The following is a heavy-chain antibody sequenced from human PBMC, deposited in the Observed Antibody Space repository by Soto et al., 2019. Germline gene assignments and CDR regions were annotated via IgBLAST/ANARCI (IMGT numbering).Heavy chain of an antibody. V-gene: IGHV3-64*01. CDR1: GFTFSSYA. D-gene: IGHD5-12*01. J-gene: IGHJ4*02. CDR2: ISSNGGST. Sequence: EVQLVESGGGLVQPGGSLRLSCAASGFTFSSYAMDWVRQAPGKGLEYVSTISSNGGSTDYANSVKGRFTISRDNSKNTLYLQMGSLRAEDMAVYYCARGGRGYELDYWGQGTLVTVSS. CDR3: ARGGRGYELDY.